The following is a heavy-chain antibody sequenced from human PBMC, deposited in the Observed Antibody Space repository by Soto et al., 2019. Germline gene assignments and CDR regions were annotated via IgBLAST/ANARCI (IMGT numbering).Heavy chain of an antibody. J-gene: IGHJ6*03. CDR3: AKGGDLCSGGSCYSRYYYMDV. D-gene: IGHD2-15*01. Sequence: EVQLVESGGGLVKPGGSLRLSCAASGFTFSSYSMNWVRQAPGKGLEWVSSISSSSSYIYYADSVKGRFTISRDNAKNSLYLQMNSLRAEDTAVYYCAKGGDLCSGGSCYSRYYYMDVWGKGTTVTVSS. CDR2: ISSSSSYI. V-gene: IGHV3-21*01. CDR1: GFTFSSYS.